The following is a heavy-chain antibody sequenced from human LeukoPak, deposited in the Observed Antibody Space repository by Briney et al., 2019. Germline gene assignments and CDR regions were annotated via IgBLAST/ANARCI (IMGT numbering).Heavy chain of an antibody. CDR2: IYYSGST. J-gene: IGHJ4*02. CDR1: GGSISSSSYY. Sequence: SETLSLTCTVSGGSISSSSYYWGWIRQPPGKGLEWIGSIYYSGSTYYNPSLKSRVTISVDTSKNQFSLMLSPVTAADTAVYYCARHRGRILRDMGFDYWGQGTLVTVSS. D-gene: IGHD2-15*01. V-gene: IGHV4-39*01. CDR3: ARHRGRILRDMGFDY.